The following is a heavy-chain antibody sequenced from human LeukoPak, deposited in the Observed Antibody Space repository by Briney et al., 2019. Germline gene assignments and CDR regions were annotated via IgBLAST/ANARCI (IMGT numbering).Heavy chain of an antibody. CDR1: GGSISSYY. Sequence: SETLSLTCTVSGGSISSYYWSWIRQPPGKGLEWIGYIYYRGSTNYNPSLKSRVTISVDTSKNQFSLKLSSVTAADTAVYYCARWRGDYDGYFDYWGQGTLVTVSS. CDR3: ARWRGDYDGYFDY. CDR2: IYYRGST. V-gene: IGHV4-59*01. D-gene: IGHD4-23*01. J-gene: IGHJ4*02.